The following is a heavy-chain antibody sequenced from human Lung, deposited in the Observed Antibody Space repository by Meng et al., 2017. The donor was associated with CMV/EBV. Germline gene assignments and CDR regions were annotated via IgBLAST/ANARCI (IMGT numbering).Heavy chain of an antibody. Sequence: GSLRLXCTVSGYSISSPYYWGWIRQPPGMGLEWIGSIYYSGNTYYNPSLKSRVTISVDTSKNQFSLKLSSVTAADTAVYYCARDRRGSYVTGWGYWGQGTXVTVSS. J-gene: IGHJ4*02. D-gene: IGHD3-16*01. CDR2: IYYSGNT. V-gene: IGHV4-38-2*02. CDR1: GYSISSPYY. CDR3: ARDRRGSYVTGWGY.